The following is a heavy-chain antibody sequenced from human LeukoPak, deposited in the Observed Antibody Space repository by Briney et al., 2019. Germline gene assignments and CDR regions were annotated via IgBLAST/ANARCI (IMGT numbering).Heavy chain of an antibody. CDR1: GFTFSTYE. CDR2: ISSSGSTI. D-gene: IGHD5-24*01. CDR3: ARHRSGWLQSSFDY. V-gene: IGHV3-48*03. J-gene: IGHJ4*02. Sequence: GGSLRLSCAASGFTFSTYEMTWVRQSPGKGLEWVSYISSSGSTIYYADSVKGRFTISRDNARNSLHLQMNSLRAEDTAVYYCARHRSGWLQSSFDYWGQGTLVTVSS.